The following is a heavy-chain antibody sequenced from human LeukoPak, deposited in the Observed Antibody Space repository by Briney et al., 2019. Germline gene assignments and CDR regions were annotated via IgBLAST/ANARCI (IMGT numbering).Heavy chain of an antibody. CDR1: GFTFSNCA. D-gene: IGHD5-12*01. CDR2: ISATGAST. CDR3: ARADSGYDH. Sequence: PGGSLRLSCAASGFTFSNCAMGWVRQAPGQGLEWVSAISATGASTYYADSVKGRFTISRDNSKNTLYLQMNSLRVDDTAMYYCARADSGYDHWGQGTLVTVSS. J-gene: IGHJ4*02. V-gene: IGHV3-23*01.